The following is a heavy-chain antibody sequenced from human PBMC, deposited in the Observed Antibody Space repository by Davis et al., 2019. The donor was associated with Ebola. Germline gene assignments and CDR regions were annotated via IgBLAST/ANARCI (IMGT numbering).Heavy chain of an antibody. CDR1: GWSFSGYY. Sequence: SETLSLTCAVYGWSFSGYYWSWIRQAPGKGLEWIGEINHSGSTNYNPSVKNRVIISVDTSKNQLSLKPSSVTAADKAVYYCARVGLWHYDSSGYYSYWRQGTLVTVSS. CDR2: INHSGST. J-gene: IGHJ4*02. D-gene: IGHD3-22*01. CDR3: ARVGLWHYDSSGYYSY. V-gene: IGHV4-34*01.